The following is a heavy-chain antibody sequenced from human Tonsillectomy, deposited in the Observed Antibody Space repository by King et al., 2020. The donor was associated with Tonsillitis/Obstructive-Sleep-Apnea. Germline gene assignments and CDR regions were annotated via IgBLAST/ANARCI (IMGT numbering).Heavy chain of an antibody. CDR2: VYYNGNT. Sequence: VPLQESGPGLAKPSQTLSLTCTVSGGSTSSGGYYWSWLRQYPGKGLEWIGYVYYNGNTHYNPSLKSPVTMSIDTSKNQFSLRLSAVTAADTAVYYCARVIASRPTIYYMDVWGKGTTVTVS. D-gene: IGHD6-6*01. J-gene: IGHJ6*03. CDR3: ARVIASRPTIYYMDV. V-gene: IGHV4-31*01. CDR1: GGSTSSGGYY.